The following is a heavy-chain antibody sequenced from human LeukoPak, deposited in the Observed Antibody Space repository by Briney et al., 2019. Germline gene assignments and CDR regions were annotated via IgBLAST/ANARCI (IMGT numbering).Heavy chain of an antibody. D-gene: IGHD4-23*01. V-gene: IGHV1-69*05. CDR1: GGTFSSYA. CDR3: ARDFDHGGNTLGYAFDI. J-gene: IGHJ3*02. Sequence: SVKVSCKASGGTFSSYAISWVRQAPGQGLEWMGRIIPIFGTANYAQKFQGRVTITTDESTSTAYMELSSLRSEDTAVYYCARDFDHGGNTLGYAFDIWGQGTMVTVSS. CDR2: IIPIFGTA.